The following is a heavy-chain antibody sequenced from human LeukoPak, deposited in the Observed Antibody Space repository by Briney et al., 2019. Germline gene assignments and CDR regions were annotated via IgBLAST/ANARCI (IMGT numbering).Heavy chain of an antibody. D-gene: IGHD5-18*01. V-gene: IGHV4-59*11. J-gene: IGHJ4*02. CDR2: IYDSWNT. CDR1: SGSINNHY. CDR3: ARDQIGYGLDY. Sequence: PSEALSLTCIVSSGSINNHYWSWIRQPPGKGLEWIGYIYDSWNTNYNPSLQSRVTISMDASGNQFSLNLTSVTAADTAVYYCARDQIGYGLDYWGQGTLVTVSS.